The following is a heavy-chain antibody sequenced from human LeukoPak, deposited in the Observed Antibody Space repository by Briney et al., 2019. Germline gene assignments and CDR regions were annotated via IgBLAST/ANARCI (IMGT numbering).Heavy chain of an antibody. Sequence: ASVKVSCKASGYTFTSYYMHWVRQAPGQGLEWMGIINPSGGSTSYAQKFQGRVTMTRDTSTSTVYVELSSLRSEDTAVYYCASDEGATEDALDYWGQGTLVTVSS. CDR2: INPSGGST. CDR3: ASDEGATEDALDY. CDR1: GYTFTSYY. D-gene: IGHD1-26*01. V-gene: IGHV1-46*01. J-gene: IGHJ4*02.